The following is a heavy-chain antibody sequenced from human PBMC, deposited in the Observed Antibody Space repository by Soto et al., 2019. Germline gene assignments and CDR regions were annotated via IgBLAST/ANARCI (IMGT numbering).Heavy chain of an antibody. V-gene: IGHV3-7*01. J-gene: IGHJ3*02. CDR3: ASYDFWSGGRAFDI. CDR1: GFTFSSYL. Sequence: PGGSLRLSCAASGFTFSSYLMSWVRQAPGKGLELVANIKQDGSEKYYADSVKGRFTISRDNAKNSLYLQMNSLRAEDTAVYYCASYDFWSGGRAFDIWGQGTMVTVS. CDR2: IKQDGSEK. D-gene: IGHD3-3*01.